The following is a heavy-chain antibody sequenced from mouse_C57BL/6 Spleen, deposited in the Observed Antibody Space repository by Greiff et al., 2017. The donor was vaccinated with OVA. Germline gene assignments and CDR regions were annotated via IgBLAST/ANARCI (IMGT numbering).Heavy chain of an antibody. Sequence: VQLQQPGAELVMPGASVKLSCKASGYTFTSYWMHWVKQRPGQGLEWIGEIDPSDSYTNYNQKFKGKSTLTVDKSSSTAYMQLSSLTSEDSAVYYCARWGYDYDWFAYWGQGTLVTVSA. CDR1: GYTFTSYW. D-gene: IGHD2-4*01. V-gene: IGHV1-69*01. CDR3: ARWGYDYDWFAY. J-gene: IGHJ3*01. CDR2: IDPSDSYT.